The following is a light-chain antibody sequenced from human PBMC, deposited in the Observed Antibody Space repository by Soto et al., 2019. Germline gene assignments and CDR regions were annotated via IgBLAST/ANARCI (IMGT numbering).Light chain of an antibody. J-gene: IGKJ1*01. V-gene: IGKV3-15*01. Sequence: EIVMTQSPATLSVSPGERATLSCRASQSVSSDLAWYQQKPGQAPRLFIYGPSTRATGIPARFSGSGSGTELTITISNLQSEDFAVYYGQQYNNWPWTFGQGTKVDIK. CDR1: QSVSSD. CDR2: GPS. CDR3: QQYNNWPWT.